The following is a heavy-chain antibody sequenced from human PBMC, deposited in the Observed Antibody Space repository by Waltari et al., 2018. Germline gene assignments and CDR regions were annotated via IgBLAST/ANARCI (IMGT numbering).Heavy chain of an antibody. CDR3: ARGYRKAFDI. V-gene: IGHV3-48*04. CDR1: GFTFSAFS. D-gene: IGHD5-12*01. J-gene: IGHJ3*02. Sequence: EVQLAESGGGLVQPGGSLRLPCAASGFTFSAFSMNWVRQAPGKGLEWVSYIYSTGSTKYYADSVKGRFTISRDNAQNSLSLQMNSLRADDTAIYYCARGYRKAFDIWGQGTMVTVSS. CDR2: IYSTGSTK.